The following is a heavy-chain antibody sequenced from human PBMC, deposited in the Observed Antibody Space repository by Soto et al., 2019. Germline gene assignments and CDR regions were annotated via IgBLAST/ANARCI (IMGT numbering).Heavy chain of an antibody. CDR3: ASMDTGTSVDY. J-gene: IGHJ4*02. D-gene: IGHD1-7*01. CDR2: TSLTGST. V-gene: IGHV4-4*02. CDR1: GVSFTSKNW. Sequence: QLQLQASGPGLVQPSGTLSLTCAVSGVSFTSKNWWTWVRQPTGQGLECIGETSLTGSTNYNPSLKSRVTISRARCALPFSLKATSLTAADTAVYYSASMDTGTSVDYWGQVTLVTVSS.